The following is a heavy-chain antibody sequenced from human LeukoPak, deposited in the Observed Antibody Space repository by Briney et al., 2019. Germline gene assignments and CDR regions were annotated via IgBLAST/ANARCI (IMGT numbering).Heavy chain of an antibody. J-gene: IGHJ4*02. Sequence: GGSLRLSCVASGFIFSGYAMHWVRQAPGKGLEWVAVVSYDGSNKEYADSVKGRFTISRDNSENTLSLQMNSLRTEDTAVYYCALDYGDYVFDCWGQGTLVTVSS. CDR3: ALDYGDYVFDC. CDR1: GFIFSGYA. CDR2: VSYDGSNK. D-gene: IGHD4-17*01. V-gene: IGHV3-30*04.